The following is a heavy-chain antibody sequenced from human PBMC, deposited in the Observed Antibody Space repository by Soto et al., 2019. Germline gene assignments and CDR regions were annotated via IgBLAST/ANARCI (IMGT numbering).Heavy chain of an antibody. CDR3: ALPGGGGGY. CDR2: IYSGGYT. Sequence: EVQLVESGGGLIQPGGSLRLSCAVSGFTVSNNYMSWVRQAPGKGLEGVSVIYSGGYTAYGDSVKGRFTISRDNSKKPLYLQINTLRASNPAVFYGALPGGGGGYWGQGTLVTVSS. J-gene: IGHJ4*02. D-gene: IGHD3-16*01. CDR1: GFTVSNNY. V-gene: IGHV3-53*01.